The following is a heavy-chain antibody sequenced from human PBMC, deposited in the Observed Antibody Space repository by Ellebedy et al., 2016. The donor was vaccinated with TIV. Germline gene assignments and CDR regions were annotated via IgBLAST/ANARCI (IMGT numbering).Heavy chain of an antibody. CDR2: INPSGGST. D-gene: IGHD2-15*01. CDR3: ARDFCSGGSCFDYFDY. J-gene: IGHJ4*02. V-gene: IGHV1-46*01. Sequence: ASVKVSCKASGYTLTSYYMHWVRQAPGQGLEWMGIINPSGGSTSYAQKFQGRVTMTRDTSTSTVYMELSSLRSEDTAVYYCARDFCSGGSCFDYFDYWGQGTLVTVSS. CDR1: GYTLTSYY.